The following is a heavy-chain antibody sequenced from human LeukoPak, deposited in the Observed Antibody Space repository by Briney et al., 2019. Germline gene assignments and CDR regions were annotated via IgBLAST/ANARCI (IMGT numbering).Heavy chain of an antibody. J-gene: IGHJ6*03. CDR1: GFTFSTYG. V-gene: IGHV3-23*01. CDR3: ARGGGYSGYDYYYYYDYMDV. D-gene: IGHD5-12*01. Sequence: PGGTLRLSCAASGFTFSTYGIAWVRQAPGKGLEWVSGISGSGASTYYADSVEGRFTISRDNSKNTLYLQMNSLRAEDTAVYYCARGGGYSGYDYYYYYDYMDVWGKGTTVTASS. CDR2: ISGSGAST.